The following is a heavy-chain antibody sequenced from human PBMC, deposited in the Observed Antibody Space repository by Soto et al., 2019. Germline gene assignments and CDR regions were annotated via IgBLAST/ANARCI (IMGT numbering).Heavy chain of an antibody. V-gene: IGHV1-69*02. Sequence: QVQLVQSGAEVKKPGSSVKVSCKASGGTFSSYTISWVRQAPGQGLEWMGRIIPILGIANYAQKFQGRVTIPADKSTSTAYMELSSLGSEDTVVYYWAGRDHSSSPGGVGYWGQGTLVTVSS. CDR1: GGTFSSYT. CDR2: IIPILGIA. J-gene: IGHJ4*02. D-gene: IGHD6-6*01. CDR3: AGRDHSSSPGGVGY.